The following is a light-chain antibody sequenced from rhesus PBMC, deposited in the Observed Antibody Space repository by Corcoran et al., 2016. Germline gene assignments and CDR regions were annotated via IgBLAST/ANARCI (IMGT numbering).Light chain of an antibody. CDR3: QHGYGFPLT. CDR1: ENVNNF. CDR2: KDS. J-gene: IGKJ3*01. Sequence: DIQMTQSPSSLSASVGDRVTITCRASENVNNFLNWYQQKPGKAPKLLIYKDSTLQSGVPSRFSGSGFGIGYTFTISRLQPGDVASLYCQHGYGFPLTFGPGTKLDIK. V-gene: IGKV1-74*01.